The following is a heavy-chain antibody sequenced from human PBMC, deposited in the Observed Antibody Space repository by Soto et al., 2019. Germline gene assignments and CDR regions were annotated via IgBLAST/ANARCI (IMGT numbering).Heavy chain of an antibody. D-gene: IGHD3-3*01. CDR1: GFTFSSYA. CDR2: ISGSGGST. J-gene: IGHJ4*02. Sequence: GGSLRLSCAASGFTFSSYAMSWVRQAPGKGLEWVSAISGSGGSTYYADSVKGRFTISRDNSKNTLYLQMNSLRAENTAVYYCAKAHSSGPFFDYWGQGTLVTVSS. CDR3: AKAHSSGPFFDY. V-gene: IGHV3-23*01.